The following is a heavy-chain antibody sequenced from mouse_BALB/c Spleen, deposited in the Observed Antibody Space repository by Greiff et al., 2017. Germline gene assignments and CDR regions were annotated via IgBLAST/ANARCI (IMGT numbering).Heavy chain of an antibody. V-gene: IGHV5-17*02. CDR1: GFTFSSFG. J-gene: IGHJ2*01. Sequence: EVKLMESGGGLVQPGGSRKLSCAASGFTFSSFGMHWVRQAPEKGLEWVAYISSGSSTIYYADTVKGRFTISRDNPKNTLFLQMTSLRSEDTAMYYCARSYGSSPYYFDYWGQGTTLTVSS. CDR3: ARSYGSSPYYFDY. D-gene: IGHD1-1*01. CDR2: ISSGSSTI.